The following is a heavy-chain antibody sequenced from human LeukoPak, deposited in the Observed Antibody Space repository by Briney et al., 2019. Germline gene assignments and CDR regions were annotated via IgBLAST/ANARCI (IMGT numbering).Heavy chain of an antibody. D-gene: IGHD1-1*01. CDR3: TRVLEGGIFWFDY. CDR2: IRNKVKSYTT. J-gene: IGHJ5*01. Sequence: GGSLRLSCAASGFTFSSYSMNWVRQAPGRGPEWVGRIRNKVKSYTTDYAASVKGRFTVSRDDSKNSLYLQMNSLKIEDTAVYYCTRVLEGGIFWFDYWGQGTLVIVSS. V-gene: IGHV3-72*01. CDR1: GFTFSSYS.